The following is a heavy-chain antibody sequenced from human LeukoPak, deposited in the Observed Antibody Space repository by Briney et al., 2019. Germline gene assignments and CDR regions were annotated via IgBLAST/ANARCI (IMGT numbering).Heavy chain of an antibody. Sequence: ASVKVSCKASGYTFTGYYMHWVRQAPGQGLEWMGWINPNSGGTNYAQKFQGRVTMTRDTSISTAYMELSRLRSDDTAVYYCARVFFSQVQLLESDYYYMEVWGKGTTVTVSS. CDR3: ARVFFSQVQLLESDYYYMEV. J-gene: IGHJ6*03. V-gene: IGHV1-2*02. D-gene: IGHD2-2*01. CDR2: INPNSGGT. CDR1: GYTFTGYY.